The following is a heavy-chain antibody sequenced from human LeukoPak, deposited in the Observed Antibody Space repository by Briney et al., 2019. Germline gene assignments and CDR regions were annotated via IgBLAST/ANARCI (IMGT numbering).Heavy chain of an antibody. CDR3: ARVAPGYTYAYGAPYYFDY. CDR2: LFSGGQT. CDR1: GFTVSSNY. V-gene: IGHV3-53*04. J-gene: IGHJ4*02. Sequence: GGSLRLSCAASGFTVSSNYVSWVRQAPGKGLEWVSVLFSGGQTFYADPVKGRFTIPRHNSENTLFLQMNSLRAEDTAVYYCARVAPGYTYAYGAPYYFDYWGQGTLVTVSS. D-gene: IGHD5-18*01.